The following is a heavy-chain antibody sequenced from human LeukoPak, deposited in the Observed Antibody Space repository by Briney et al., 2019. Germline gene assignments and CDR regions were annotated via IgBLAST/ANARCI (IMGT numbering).Heavy chain of an antibody. CDR2: INHSGST. D-gene: IGHD3-3*01. CDR1: GGSFSGYY. CDR3: ARGGYDFWSGYYQNNWFDP. V-gene: IGHV4-34*01. J-gene: IGHJ5*02. Sequence: NASETLSLTCAVYGGSFSGYYWSWIRQPPGKGLEWIGEINHSGSTNYNPSLKSRVTISVDTSKNQFSLKLSSVTAADTAVYYCARGGYDFWSGYYQNNWFDPWGQGTLVTVSS.